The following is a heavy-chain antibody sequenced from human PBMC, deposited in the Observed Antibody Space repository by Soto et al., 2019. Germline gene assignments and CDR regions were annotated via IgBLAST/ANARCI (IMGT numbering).Heavy chain of an antibody. J-gene: IGHJ4*02. CDR3: ARELRGDSGPPSSDY. CDR2: IYYSGST. Sequence: SETLSLTCTVSGGSISSYFWNWIRQPPGKGLEWIGYIYYSGSTNYNPSLKSRVTISVDTSKNQFSLKLSSVTAADTAVYYCARELRGDSGPPSSDYWGQGTLVTVSS. CDR1: GGSISSYF. D-gene: IGHD3-10*01. V-gene: IGHV4-59*01.